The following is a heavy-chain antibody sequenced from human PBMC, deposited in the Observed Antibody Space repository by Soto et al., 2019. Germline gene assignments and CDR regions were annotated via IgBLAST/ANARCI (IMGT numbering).Heavy chain of an antibody. J-gene: IGHJ4*02. CDR3: AIAQQLVHSVVDY. D-gene: IGHD6-13*01. CDR2: INHSGST. Sequence: PSETLCLTWAVDGGSFRDYYWSWIRQPPGKGLEWIGEINHSGSTNYNPSLKSRVTISVDTSKNQFSLKLSSVTAADTAVYYCAIAQQLVHSVVDYWGQGTLVTVSS. CDR1: GGSFRDYY. V-gene: IGHV4-34*01.